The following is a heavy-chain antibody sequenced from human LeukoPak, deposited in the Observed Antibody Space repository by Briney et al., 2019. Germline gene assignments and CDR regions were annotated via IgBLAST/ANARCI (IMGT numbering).Heavy chain of an antibody. J-gene: IGHJ2*01. CDR2: IYTSGST. Sequence: SETLSLTCTVSGGAISSYYWSWIRQPAGKGLEWIGRIYTSGSTNYNPSLKSRVTMSVDTSKNQFSLKLSSVTAADTAVYYCATSTTVTTGWYFDLWGRGTLVTVSS. CDR1: GGAISSYY. D-gene: IGHD4-17*01. V-gene: IGHV4-4*07. CDR3: ATSTTVTTGWYFDL.